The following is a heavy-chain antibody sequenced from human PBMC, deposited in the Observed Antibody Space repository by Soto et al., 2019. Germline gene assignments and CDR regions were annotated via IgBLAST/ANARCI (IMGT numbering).Heavy chain of an antibody. CDR3: VQNYCSGGGCYSEYFQD. CDR1: GFSLSTNGVG. Sequence: QITLKESGPTLVKPTQTLTLTCTFSGFSLSTNGVGVGWIRQPPAKALEWLALIYWDVDKRYSSSLKSRLTITKDTSKTQVVLMMTNIDPEDTGSYYCVQNYCSGGGCYSEYFQDWGQGTLVIVSS. D-gene: IGHD2-15*01. J-gene: IGHJ1*01. CDR2: IYWDVDK. V-gene: IGHV2-5*04.